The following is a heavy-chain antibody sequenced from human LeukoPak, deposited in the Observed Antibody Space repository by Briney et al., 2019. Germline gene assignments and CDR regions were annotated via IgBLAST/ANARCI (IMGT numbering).Heavy chain of an antibody. V-gene: IGHV3-9*01. Sequence: GRSLRLSCAASGFTFDDYAMHWVRQAPGKGLEWVSGISWNSGSIGYADSVKGRFTISRDNAKNSLYLQMNSLRAEDTAVYYCARAHDPDFDYWGQGTLVTVSS. J-gene: IGHJ4*02. D-gene: IGHD1-1*01. CDR2: ISWNSGSI. CDR1: GFTFDDYA. CDR3: ARAHDPDFDY.